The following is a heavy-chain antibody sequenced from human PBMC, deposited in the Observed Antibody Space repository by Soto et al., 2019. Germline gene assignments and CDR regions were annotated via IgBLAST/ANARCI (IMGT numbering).Heavy chain of an antibody. D-gene: IGHD1-26*01. CDR1: GFTFSSYG. J-gene: IGHJ3*02. V-gene: IGHV3-33*01. CDR2: IWYDGSNK. CDR3: ARDPGLWVVGATVAFDI. Sequence: QVRLVESGGGVVQPGRSLRLSCAASGFTFSSYGMHWVRQAPGKGLEWVAVIWYDGSNKYYADSVKGRFTISRDNSKNTLYLQMNSLRAEDTAVYYCARDPGLWVVGATVAFDIWGQGTMVTVSS.